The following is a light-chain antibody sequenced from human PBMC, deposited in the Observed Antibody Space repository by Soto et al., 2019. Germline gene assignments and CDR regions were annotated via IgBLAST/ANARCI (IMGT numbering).Light chain of an antibody. V-gene: IGKV3-20*01. CDR1: QSVSSSY. Sequence: ELVLTQSPGTLSLSPGERATLSCRASQSVSSSYLAWYQQKPGQAPRLLIYGSSSRATGIPDRFSGSGSGRDFNLTSSRLEPEDFAVYYCQQYGRPRTFGKGTKVDSK. CDR3: QQYGRPRT. CDR2: GSS. J-gene: IGKJ2*01.